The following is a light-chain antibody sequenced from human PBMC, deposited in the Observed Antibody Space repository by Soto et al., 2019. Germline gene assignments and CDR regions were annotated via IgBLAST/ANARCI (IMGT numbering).Light chain of an antibody. CDR2: AAS. J-gene: IGKJ1*01. V-gene: IGKV1-27*01. Sequence: DIQMTQSPSSLSAYVGDRVTITCRASQAISNYLAWYQQKPGKVPKLLIYAASTLQSGVPSRFSGSGSGTDFTLTISSLQPEDVATYYWQKYNIAPWTFGQGTKVEIK. CDR3: QKYNIAPWT. CDR1: QAISNY.